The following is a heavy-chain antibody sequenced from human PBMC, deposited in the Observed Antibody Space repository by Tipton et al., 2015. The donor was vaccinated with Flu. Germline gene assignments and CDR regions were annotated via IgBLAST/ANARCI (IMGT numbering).Heavy chain of an antibody. D-gene: IGHD5-12*01. CDR1: GYTFTGYY. V-gene: IGHV1-2*04. CDR3: AREGGSGYEGYWFDP. CDR2: INPNSGGT. J-gene: IGHJ5*02. Sequence: QLVQSGAEVKKPGASVKVSCKASGYTFTGYYMHWVRQAPGQRLEWMGWINPNSGGTNYAQKFQGWVTMTRDTSTSTAYMELRSLRSDDTAVYYCAREGGSGYEGYWFDPWGQGTLVTVSS.